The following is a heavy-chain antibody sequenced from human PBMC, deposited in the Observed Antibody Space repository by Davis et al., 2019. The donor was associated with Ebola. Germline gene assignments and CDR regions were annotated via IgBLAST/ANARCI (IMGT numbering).Heavy chain of an antibody. CDR1: GGTFSSYA. Sequence: ASVKVSCKASGGTFSSYAISRVRQAPGQGLEWMGWISSYNGNTNYAQKLQGRVTMTTDTSTSTAYMELRSLRSEDTAVYYCARGLGYCSGGSCYSGSFDYWGQGTLVTVSS. D-gene: IGHD2-15*01. J-gene: IGHJ4*02. V-gene: IGHV1-18*01. CDR2: ISSYNGNT. CDR3: ARGLGYCSGGSCYSGSFDY.